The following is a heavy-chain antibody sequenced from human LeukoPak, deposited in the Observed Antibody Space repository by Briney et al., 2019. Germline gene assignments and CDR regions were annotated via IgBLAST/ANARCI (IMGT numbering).Heavy chain of an antibody. Sequence: GGSLRLSCAAAGFTFSSYAMSWVRQAPGKGLEWVSALGTAGGTFYPGSVKGRFTISRDNAKKSLFLQMNSLRAEDTAIYYCARQNTPHGNFDYWGQGTLVTVSS. CDR2: LGTAGGT. J-gene: IGHJ4*02. CDR1: GFTFSSYA. V-gene: IGHV3-13*01. CDR3: ARQNTPHGNFDY. D-gene: IGHD5-24*01.